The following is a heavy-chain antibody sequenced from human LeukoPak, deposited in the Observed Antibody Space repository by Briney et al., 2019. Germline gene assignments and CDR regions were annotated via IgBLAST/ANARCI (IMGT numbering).Heavy chain of an antibody. CDR3: ATEVGGSVFDT. CDR1: GFTFSSYW. D-gene: IGHD2-15*01. V-gene: IGHV3-74*01. Sequence: GGSLRLSCAASGFTFSSYWMHWVRQAPGKGLVWVSRINSDGSSTSYADSVKGRFTTSRDTSKNTLYLQLDSLTTEDTAVYYCATEVGGSVFDTWGQGTMVTVSS. J-gene: IGHJ3*02. CDR2: INSDGSST.